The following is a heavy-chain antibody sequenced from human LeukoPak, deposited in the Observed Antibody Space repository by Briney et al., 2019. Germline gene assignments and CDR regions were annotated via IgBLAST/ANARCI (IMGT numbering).Heavy chain of an antibody. Sequence: PSETLSLTCTVSGGSISSYYWSWIRQPPGKGLEWIGYIYYSGSTNYNPSLKSRVTISVDTSKNQFSLKLSSVTAADTAVYYCARGDSSGWYNPAEYFQHWGQGTLVTVSS. J-gene: IGHJ1*01. CDR1: GGSISSYY. V-gene: IGHV4-59*01. CDR3: ARGDSSGWYNPAEYFQH. CDR2: IYYSGST. D-gene: IGHD6-19*01.